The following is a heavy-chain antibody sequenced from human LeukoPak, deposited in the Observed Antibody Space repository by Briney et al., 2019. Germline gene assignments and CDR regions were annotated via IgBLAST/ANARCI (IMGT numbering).Heavy chain of an antibody. J-gene: IGHJ3*02. Sequence: GGSLRLSCAASGFTFSNYGMHWVRQDPGKGLEWVAAISYDGNNKYYADSVKGRFTISRDNSKNTLYLQMNSLRAEDTAVYYCAKSYYDTSGHPSDNDAFDIWGQGTMVTVSS. CDR2: ISYDGNNK. CDR1: GFTFSNYG. V-gene: IGHV3-30*18. CDR3: AKSYYDTSGHPSDNDAFDI. D-gene: IGHD3-22*01.